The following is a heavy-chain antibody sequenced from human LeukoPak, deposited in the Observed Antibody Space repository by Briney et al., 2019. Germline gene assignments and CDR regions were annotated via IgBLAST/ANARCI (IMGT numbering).Heavy chain of an antibody. D-gene: IGHD1-26*01. CDR3: AKHMRATNTYSFFGLDV. CDR2: FNWKGGGT. J-gene: IGHJ6*02. Sequence: GGSLRLSCAATGFTFKDYGMHWVRQPPGKGLEWSSSFNWKGGGTDYADSVKGRLTISRDNAKNSLYLQLSSLRPEDTALYYCAKHMRATNTYSFFGLDVWGQGTTVTVSS. V-gene: IGHV3-9*01. CDR1: GFTFKDYG.